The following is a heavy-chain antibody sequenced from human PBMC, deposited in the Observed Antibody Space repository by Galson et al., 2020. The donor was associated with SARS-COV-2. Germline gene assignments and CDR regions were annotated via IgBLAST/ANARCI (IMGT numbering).Heavy chain of an antibody. V-gene: IGHV4-34*01. Sequence: SETLSLTCAVYGGSFSGYYWSWTRQPPGKGLEWIREINSSGSTNYNPSLKSQVTISVDTSKNHFSLKLSSVTAADTAVYYCARESRLDLYFDYWGQGALVTVSS. D-gene: IGHD3-3*01. CDR1: GGSFSGYY. J-gene: IGHJ4*02. CDR3: ARESRLDLYFDY. CDR2: INSSGST.